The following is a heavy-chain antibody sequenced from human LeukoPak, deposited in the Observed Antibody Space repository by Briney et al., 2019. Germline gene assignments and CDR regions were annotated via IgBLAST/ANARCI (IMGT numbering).Heavy chain of an antibody. CDR1: GFTFSSYG. V-gene: IGHV3-30*02. CDR3: AKGGKYDILTGYRRSRLLGDF. Sequence: GGSLRLSCAASGFTFSSYGMHWVRQTPAKGLEWVAFIRYDGSNKYYADSVKGRFIISRDNSKNTLFLQMNSLRPEDPAVYYCAKGGKYDILTGYRRSRLLGDFWGQGTLVTVSS. J-gene: IGHJ4*02. CDR2: IRYDGSNK. D-gene: IGHD3-9*01.